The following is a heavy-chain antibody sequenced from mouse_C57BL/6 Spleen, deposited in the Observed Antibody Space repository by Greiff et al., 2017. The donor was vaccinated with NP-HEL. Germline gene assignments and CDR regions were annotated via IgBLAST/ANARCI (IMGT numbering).Heavy chain of an antibody. Sequence: QVQLQQSGAELMKPGASVKLSCKATGYTFTGYWIEWVKQRPGQGLEWIGEILPGSGSTNYNEKFKGKATFTADTSSNTTYMQLSSLTTEDSAIYYCARRALYYGSSYGAMDYWGQGTSVTVSS. CDR3: ARRALYYGSSYGAMDY. V-gene: IGHV1-9*01. CDR2: ILPGSGST. CDR1: GYTFTGYW. J-gene: IGHJ4*01. D-gene: IGHD1-1*01.